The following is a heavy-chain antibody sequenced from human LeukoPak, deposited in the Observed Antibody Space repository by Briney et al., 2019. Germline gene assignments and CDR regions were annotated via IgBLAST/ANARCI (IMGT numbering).Heavy chain of an antibody. D-gene: IGHD2/OR15-2a*01. CDR2: IYYSGST. V-gene: IGHV4-39*07. CDR3: ARDPFFLYYYYYMDV. Sequence: PSETLSLTCTVSGGSISSSSYYWGWIRQPPGKGLEWIGSIYYSGSTYYNPSLKSRVTISVDTSKNQFSLKLSSVTAADTAVYYCARDPFFLYYYYYMDVWGKGTTVTVSS. CDR1: GGSISSSSYY. J-gene: IGHJ6*03.